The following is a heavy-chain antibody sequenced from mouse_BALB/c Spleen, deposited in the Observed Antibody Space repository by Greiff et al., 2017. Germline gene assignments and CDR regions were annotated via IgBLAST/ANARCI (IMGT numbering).Heavy chain of an antibody. D-gene: IGHD2-3*01. CDR3: TRAGYSYYYAMDY. CDR2: IDPENGNT. Sequence: VQLKESGAELVRPGALVKLSCKASGFNIKDYYMHWVKQRPEQGLEWIGWIDPENGNTIYDPKFQGKASITADTSSNTAYLQLSSLTSEDSAVYYCTRAGYSYYYAMDYWGQGTSVTVSS. V-gene: IGHV14-1*02. J-gene: IGHJ4*01. CDR1: GFNIKDYY.